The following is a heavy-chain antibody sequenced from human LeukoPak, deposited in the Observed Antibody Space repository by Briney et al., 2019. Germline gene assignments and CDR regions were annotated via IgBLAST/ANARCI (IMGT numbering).Heavy chain of an antibody. Sequence: PSETLSLTCAVNGGSFRGYNWTWIRQPPGKGLEWIGEANHNGGTNYSPSLKSRINISVDTSKNQFSLKLNSVTAADTAVYFSARGSVLTGDASFDYWGQGTPVTVSS. CDR3: ARGSVLTGDASFDY. V-gene: IGHV4-34*01. CDR2: ANHNGGT. CDR1: GGSFRGYN. D-gene: IGHD5-24*01. J-gene: IGHJ4*02.